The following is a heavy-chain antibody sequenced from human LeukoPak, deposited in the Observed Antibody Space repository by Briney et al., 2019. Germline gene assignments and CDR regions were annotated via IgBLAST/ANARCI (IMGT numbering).Heavy chain of an antibody. V-gene: IGHV1-46*01. D-gene: IGHD4-23*01. Sequence: ASVKVSCKASGYTFTSYYLHWVRQAPGQGLEWMGIINPSGGSTSYVQKFQGRVTMTRDTSTSTVYMVLSSLRSEDTALYYCARGPYGGNPSLYYFDYWGQGTLVTISS. J-gene: IGHJ4*02. CDR2: INPSGGST. CDR3: ARGPYGGNPSLYYFDY. CDR1: GYTFTSYY.